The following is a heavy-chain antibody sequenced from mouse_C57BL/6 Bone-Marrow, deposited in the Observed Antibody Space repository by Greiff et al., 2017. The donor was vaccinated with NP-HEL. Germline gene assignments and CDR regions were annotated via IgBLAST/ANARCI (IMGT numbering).Heavy chain of an antibody. Sequence: QVQLQQPGAELVKPGASVKLSCKASGYTFTSYWMQWVKQRPGQGLEWIGEIDPSDSYTNYNQKFKGKATLTVDTSSSTAYMQLSSLTSEDSAVYYCARGDGNSPSFYAMDYWGQGTSVTVSS. CDR2: IDPSDSYT. J-gene: IGHJ4*01. V-gene: IGHV1-50*01. CDR3: ARGDGNSPSFYAMDY. CDR1: GYTFTSYW. D-gene: IGHD2-1*01.